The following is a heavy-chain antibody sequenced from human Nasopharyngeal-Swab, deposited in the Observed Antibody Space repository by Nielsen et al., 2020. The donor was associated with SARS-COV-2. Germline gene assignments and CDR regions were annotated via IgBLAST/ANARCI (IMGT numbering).Heavy chain of an antibody. CDR3: AREVVGGLVDS. V-gene: IGHV4-61*01. Sequence: GSLRLSCTVSGGSISSGSIRSYYWSWIRQPPGKGLEWIGYFSYTGITNYNPSLKSRVTISVDMSKNQFSLKLSFVAAADTAVYYCAREVVGGLVDSWGQGTLVTVSS. CDR1: GGSISSGSIRSYY. CDR2: FSYTGIT. J-gene: IGHJ4*02. D-gene: IGHD1-26*01.